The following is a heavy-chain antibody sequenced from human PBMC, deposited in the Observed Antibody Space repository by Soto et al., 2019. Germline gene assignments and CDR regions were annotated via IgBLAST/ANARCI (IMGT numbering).Heavy chain of an antibody. CDR1: CASITNRSYD. CDR3: ARATESHYFDY. V-gene: IGHV4-31*01. J-gene: IGHJ4*02. Sequence: HVQLQSSGPGLVKPSQTLSLTCTLSCASITNRSYDWSWIRLNPAEGLVWIGYIYYIGTTYYNPSLKFPVTISTDTSKNESSMTLTSVTAADTAVYYCARATESHYFDYWGRGSLVTVTS. CDR2: IYYIGTT.